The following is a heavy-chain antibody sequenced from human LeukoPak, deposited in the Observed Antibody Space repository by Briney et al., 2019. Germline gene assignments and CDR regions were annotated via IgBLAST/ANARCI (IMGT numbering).Heavy chain of an antibody. D-gene: IGHD2-21*02. CDR3: ARDPYCGGDCYDEYYLDY. CDR2: ISGDAGRT. Sequence: GGTLRLSCAASGFTFSSYGMNWVRQAPGKGLEWVSGISGDAGRTYYADSVKGRFTIYRDNSKNTLYLQMNSLRAEDTAVYYCARDPYCGGDCYDEYYLDYWGQGTLVTVSS. J-gene: IGHJ4*02. CDR1: GFTFSSYG. V-gene: IGHV3-23*01.